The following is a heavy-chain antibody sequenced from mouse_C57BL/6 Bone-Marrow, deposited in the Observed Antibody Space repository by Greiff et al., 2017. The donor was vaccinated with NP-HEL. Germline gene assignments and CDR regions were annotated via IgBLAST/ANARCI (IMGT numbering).Heavy chain of an antibody. Sequence: QVQLQQPGAELVKPGASVKLSCKASGYTFTSYWMHWVKQRPGRGLEWIGRIDPNRGGTKYTEKFKSKATLTVDKPSSTAYMQLSSLTSEDSAVDYCARGTAWTSAWFAYWGQGTLVTVSA. J-gene: IGHJ3*01. CDR2: IDPNRGGT. CDR3: ARGTAWTSAWFAY. D-gene: IGHD3-3*01. V-gene: IGHV1-72*01. CDR1: GYTFTSYW.